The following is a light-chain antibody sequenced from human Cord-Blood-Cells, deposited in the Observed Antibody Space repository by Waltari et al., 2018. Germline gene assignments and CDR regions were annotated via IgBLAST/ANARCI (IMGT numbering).Light chain of an antibody. J-gene: IGKJ1*01. Sequence: DIQMTQSPSTLSASVGDRVTITCRASQSISSWLAWYQQKPGNAPKLLIYKAASLESGVPSRFSGSGSGTEFTLTISSLQPDDFAAYYCQQYNSYSWTFGQGTKVEIK. V-gene: IGKV1-5*03. CDR1: QSISSW. CDR2: KAA. CDR3: QQYNSYSWT.